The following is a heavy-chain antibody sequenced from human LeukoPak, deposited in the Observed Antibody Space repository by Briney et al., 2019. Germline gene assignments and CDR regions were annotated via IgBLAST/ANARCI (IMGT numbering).Heavy chain of an antibody. J-gene: IGHJ4*02. D-gene: IGHD5-12*01. Sequence: GGSLRLSCAPPEFTSSNHWLHGVPQAPGAGRWWVSRIHPDGSRTSYTDSVKGRFTISRDNAKNTLYLQMNSLRAEDSAVYFCAREQRYDDFDYWGQGILVTVSS. CDR3: AREQRYDDFDY. CDR1: EFTSSNHW. CDR2: IHPDGSRT. V-gene: IGHV3-74*01.